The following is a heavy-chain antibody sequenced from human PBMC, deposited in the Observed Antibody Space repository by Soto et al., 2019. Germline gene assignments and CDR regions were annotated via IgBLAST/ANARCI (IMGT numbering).Heavy chain of an antibody. V-gene: IGHV4-39*01. J-gene: IGHJ4*02. CDR3: ARRGSGSYSDY. Sequence: SETLSLTCTVSGGSISSSSYYWGWIRQPPGKGLEWIGTIYYSGSTYYNPSLKSRVTISVDMSKNQFSLKLSSVTAADTAVYYCARRGSGSYSDYWGQGTLVTVSS. CDR1: GGSISSSSYY. D-gene: IGHD3-10*01. CDR2: IYYSGST.